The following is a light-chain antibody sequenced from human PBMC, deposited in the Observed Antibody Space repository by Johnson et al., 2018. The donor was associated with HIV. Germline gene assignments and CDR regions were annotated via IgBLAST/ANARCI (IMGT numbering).Light chain of an antibody. J-gene: IGLJ1*01. Sequence: QSVLTQPPSVSAAPGQKVTISCSGNTSNIGSNSVSWYQHLPGIAPKLLVYDRNKRPSGIPDRFSGSKSCTSATLGITGLQTGDEADYYCGTWDSSLSAYVFGTGTKVTVL. CDR1: TSNIGSNS. V-gene: IGLV1-51*01. CDR2: DRN. CDR3: GTWDSSLSAYV.